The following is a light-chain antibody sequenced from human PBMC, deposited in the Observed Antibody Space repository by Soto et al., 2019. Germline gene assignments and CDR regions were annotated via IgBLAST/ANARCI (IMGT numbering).Light chain of an antibody. Sequence: DIQMTQSPSSLSAVVGDRVTITCRASQSMSSWLAWYQQKPGKAPKLLLYHASSLESGVLSRFCGSGTGTEFTLTISSLQPDDFATYYCQQYNSYPLTFGGGTKVEIK. CDR1: QSMSSW. V-gene: IGKV1-5*01. J-gene: IGKJ4*01. CDR2: HAS. CDR3: QQYNSYPLT.